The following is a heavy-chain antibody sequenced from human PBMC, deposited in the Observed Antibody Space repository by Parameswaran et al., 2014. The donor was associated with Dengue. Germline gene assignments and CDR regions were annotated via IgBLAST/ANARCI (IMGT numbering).Heavy chain of an antibody. CDR3: AIDPSPTYYDSSGYPTPQFDY. D-gene: IGHD3-22*01. CDR2: IIPIFGTA. J-gene: IGHJ4*02. V-gene: IGHV1-69*01. Sequence: SWVRQAPGQGLEWMGGIIPIFGTANYAQKFQGRVTITADDSTSTAYMELSSLRSEDTAVYYCAIDPSPTYYDSSGYPTPQFDYWGQGTLVTVSS.